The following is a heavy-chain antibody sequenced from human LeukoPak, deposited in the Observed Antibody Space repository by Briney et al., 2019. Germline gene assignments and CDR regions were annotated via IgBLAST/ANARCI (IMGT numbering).Heavy chain of an antibody. V-gene: IGHV3-74*01. CDR3: ARGYYSSSRFDS. CDR1: GFPFSNYW. Sequence: GGSLRLSCAASGFPFSNYWMHWVRQAPGKGRVWVSRVNSDGSTTNYADSVKGRFTISRDNAENTLYMRMKSLRPEDTAVYYCARGYYSSSRFDSWGQGTLVTVSS. D-gene: IGHD6-13*01. CDR2: VNSDGSTT. J-gene: IGHJ4*02.